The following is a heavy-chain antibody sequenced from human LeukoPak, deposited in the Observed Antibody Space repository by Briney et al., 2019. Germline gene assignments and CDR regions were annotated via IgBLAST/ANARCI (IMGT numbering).Heavy chain of an antibody. Sequence: GGSLRLSCAASGFTFSSYVMHWVRQAPGKGLEWVAILSYDGSNEYYADSVKGRFTISRDNSKNTLYLQMNSLRAADTAVYYCARGSFLYDILTGYYKSRGPFFDYWGQGTLVTVSS. CDR2: LSYDGSNE. CDR3: ARGSFLYDILTGYYKSRGPFFDY. J-gene: IGHJ4*02. CDR1: GFTFSSYV. V-gene: IGHV3-30*04. D-gene: IGHD3-9*01.